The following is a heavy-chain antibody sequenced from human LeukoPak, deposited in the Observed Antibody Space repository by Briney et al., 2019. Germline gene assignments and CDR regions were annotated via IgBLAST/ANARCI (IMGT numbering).Heavy chain of an antibody. CDR1: GFTFSSYA. V-gene: IGHV3-30-3*01. Sequence: GRSLRLSCAASGFTFSSYAMHWVRWAPGKGLEWVAVISYDGSNKYYADSVKGRFTISRDNSKNTLYLQMNSLRAEDTAVYYCARDNVIPSYSFDYWGQGTLVTVSS. J-gene: IGHJ4*02. CDR3: ARDNVIPSYSFDY. CDR2: ISYDGSNK. D-gene: IGHD1-26*01.